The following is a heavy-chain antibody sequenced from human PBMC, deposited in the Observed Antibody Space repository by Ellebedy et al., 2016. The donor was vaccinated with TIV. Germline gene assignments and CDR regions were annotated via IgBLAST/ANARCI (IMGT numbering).Heavy chain of an antibody. CDR1: GCTFTSYD. V-gene: IGHV1-8*01. D-gene: IGHD2-2*01. CDR3: ASPIVVVPAGLNYYYYYGMDV. J-gene: IGHJ6*02. Sequence: ASVKVSXKASGCTFTSYDINWVRQATGQGLEWMGWMNPNSGNTGYAQKFQGRVTMTRNTSISTAYMELSSLRSEDPAVYYCASPIVVVPAGLNYYYYYGMDVWGQGTTVTVSS. CDR2: MNPNSGNT.